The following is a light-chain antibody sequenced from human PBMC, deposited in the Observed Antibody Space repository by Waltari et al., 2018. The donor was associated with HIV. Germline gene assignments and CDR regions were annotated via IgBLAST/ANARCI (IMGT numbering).Light chain of an antibody. V-gene: IGKV3-15*01. CDR1: QSIATN. CDR2: GAS. CDR3: QEYNNWPPST. Sequence: EIVMTQSPATLSVSPGERATLSCRASQSIATNLAWYQQKPGQAPRLLLFGASSRATGIPARFSGSGSGTEFSLTISSLQSEDSAVYYCQEYNNWPPSTFGQGTKVEI. J-gene: IGKJ1*01.